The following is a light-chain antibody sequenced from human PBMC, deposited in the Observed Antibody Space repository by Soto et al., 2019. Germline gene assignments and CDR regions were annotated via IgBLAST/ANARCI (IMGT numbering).Light chain of an antibody. CDR3: QQYYSYPRT. CDR2: GAS. J-gene: IGKJ1*01. CDR1: QGTSSY. Sequence: DIQLTQSPSFLSASVGDRVTITCRASQGTSSYLAWFQQKPGRAPKLLIYGASTLQSGVPARFSGSGSGTDFTLTISNLQPEDFATYYCQQYYSYPRTFGQGTKVDIK. V-gene: IGKV1-9*01.